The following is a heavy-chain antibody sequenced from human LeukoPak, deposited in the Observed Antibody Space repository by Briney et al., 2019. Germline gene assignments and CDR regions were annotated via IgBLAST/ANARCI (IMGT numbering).Heavy chain of an antibody. J-gene: IGHJ4*02. D-gene: IGHD6-19*01. CDR2: INSDESST. CDR1: GFTFSSYW. Sequence: GGSLRLSCAASGFTFSSYWMHWVRQAPGKGLVWVSRINSDESSTSYADSVKGRFTISRDNAKNTLYLQMNSLRAEDTAVYYCAREGSRWYYFDYWGQGTLVTVSS. CDR3: AREGSRWYYFDY. V-gene: IGHV3-74*01.